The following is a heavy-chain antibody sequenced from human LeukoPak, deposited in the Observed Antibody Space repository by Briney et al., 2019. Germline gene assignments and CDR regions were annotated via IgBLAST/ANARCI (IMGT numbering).Heavy chain of an antibody. CDR3: ARGNGDYGGRLGGYFDL. Sequence: GASVKVSCKAAGGTFGNFAISWVREAPGQGLEWLGRITPSLNIVDYTQRFQNRVTITADTSTNTVYLELSRLRSEDTAVYYCARGNGDYGGRLGGYFDLWGRGTLVTVSS. J-gene: IGHJ2*01. D-gene: IGHD4-17*01. CDR1: GGTFGNFA. V-gene: IGHV1-69*04. CDR2: ITPSLNIV.